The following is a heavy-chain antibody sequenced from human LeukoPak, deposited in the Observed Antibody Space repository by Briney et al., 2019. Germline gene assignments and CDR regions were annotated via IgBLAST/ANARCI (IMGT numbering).Heavy chain of an antibody. CDR2: IYTSGST. V-gene: IGHV4-4*07. J-gene: IGHJ4*02. CDR3: ARDYYDSSGYDYGFDY. CDR1: GGSISSYY. Sequence: SETLSLTCTVSGGSISSYYWSWIRQPAGKGLEWIGRIYTSGSTNYNPSLKSRVTMSVDTSKNQFSLTLSSVTAADTAVYYCARDYYDSSGYDYGFDYWGQGTLVTVSS. D-gene: IGHD3-22*01.